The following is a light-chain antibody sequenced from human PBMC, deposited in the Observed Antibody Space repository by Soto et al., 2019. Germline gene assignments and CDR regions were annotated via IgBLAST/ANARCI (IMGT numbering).Light chain of an antibody. J-gene: IGLJ1*01. CDR1: SSDVGGYNS. V-gene: IGLV2-14*01. Sequence: QSALTQPASGTGSPGQSLTLLCTGTSSDVGGYNSVSWYQQHPGKAPKLMIHDVSNRPSGVSNRFSGSKSGNTASLTISGLQAEDEADYYCSSYTSSSSYVFGTGTKVTVL. CDR2: DVS. CDR3: SSYTSSSSYV.